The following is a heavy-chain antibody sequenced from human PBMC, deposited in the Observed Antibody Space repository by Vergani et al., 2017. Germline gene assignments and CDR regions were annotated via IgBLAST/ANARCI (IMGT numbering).Heavy chain of an antibody. Sequence: EVQLVQSGAEVKKPGESLKISCKGSGYSFTSYWIGWVRQMPGKGLEWMGIIYPGDSDTRYSPSFQGQVTISADKSISTAYLQWSSLKASDTAMYYCARSAAIKYYDSSGLPEGSFDYWGQGTLVTVSS. CDR3: ARSAAIKYYDSSGLPEGSFDY. D-gene: IGHD3-22*01. CDR1: GYSFTSYW. V-gene: IGHV5-51*01. J-gene: IGHJ4*02. CDR2: IYPGDSDT.